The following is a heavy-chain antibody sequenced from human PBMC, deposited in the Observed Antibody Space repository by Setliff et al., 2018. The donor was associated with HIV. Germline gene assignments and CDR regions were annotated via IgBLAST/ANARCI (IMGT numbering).Heavy chain of an antibody. J-gene: IGHJ4*02. CDR2: ISPNNGDT. CDR3: ARQFSNSFDY. CDR1: GYTFIDYF. D-gene: IGHD7-27*01. V-gene: IGHV1-2*02. Sequence: ASVKVSCKASGYTFIDYFMHWVRQAPGQGLEWMGWISPNNGDTNIPHRFRGRVTMTRDTSINTAYLDLSGLTSDDTVVDYCARQFSNSFDYWGQGALVTVSS.